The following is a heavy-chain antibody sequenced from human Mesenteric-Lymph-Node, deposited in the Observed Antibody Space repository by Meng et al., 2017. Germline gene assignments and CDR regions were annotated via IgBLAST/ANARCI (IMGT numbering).Heavy chain of an antibody. V-gene: IGHV4-28*03. Sequence: QVQLQESGPGLVKPSDTLPLTCAVSGYSISSSNWWGWIRQPPGKGLEWIGYIYYSGSTYYNPSLKSRVTISVDKSKNQFSLKLTSVTAADTAVYHCLRGSGGSVWGQGTLVTVSS. CDR1: GYSISSSNW. J-gene: IGHJ1*01. D-gene: IGHD3-10*01. CDR3: LRGSGGSV. CDR2: IYYSGST.